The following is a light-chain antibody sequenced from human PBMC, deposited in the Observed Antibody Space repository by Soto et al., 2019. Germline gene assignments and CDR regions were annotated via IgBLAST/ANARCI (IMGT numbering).Light chain of an antibody. CDR3: QQVKTYPRT. J-gene: IGKJ4*01. V-gene: IGKV1-9*01. Sequence: DIHLTQSPSFLSASVGDRVTITCRPSQAVPNNMAWYQQNPGKPPKLLIYEESTLHSGVPSRFSGRKAGTQFTLTIDSLQPEDFATYYCQQVKTYPRTFGGGTQVEIK. CDR2: EES. CDR1: QAVPNN.